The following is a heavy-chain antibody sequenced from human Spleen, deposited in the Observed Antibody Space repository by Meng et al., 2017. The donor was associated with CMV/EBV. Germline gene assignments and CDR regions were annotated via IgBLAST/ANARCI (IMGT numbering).Heavy chain of an antibody. Sequence: GGSLRLSCEASGFAFSSYGMNWVRQAPGKGLEWVALIRDDAKTKDYADSVKGRFTISRDNSKNTLYLQMNSLRAEDTAVYFCAKGYCSSTSCYTYDYYFDYWGQGTLVTVSS. CDR3: AKGYCSSTSCYTYDYYFDY. CDR1: GFAFSSYG. J-gene: IGHJ4*02. D-gene: IGHD2-2*02. V-gene: IGHV3-30*02. CDR2: IRDDAKTK.